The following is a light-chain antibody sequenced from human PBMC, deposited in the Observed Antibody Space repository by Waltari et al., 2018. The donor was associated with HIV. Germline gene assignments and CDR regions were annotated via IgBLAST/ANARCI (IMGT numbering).Light chain of an antibody. CDR3: SSYTTSSTWV. CDR2: EVT. Sequence: QSALTQPPSVSGSLGQSVTISCTGTSSDIGAYHLLSWYQQSPGTAPKLRIYEVTPRPSGFPVRFSGSKSGNTTSLTISGLQADDEADYYCSSYTTSSTWVFGGGTKLTVL. CDR1: SSDIGAYHL. J-gene: IGLJ3*02. V-gene: IGLV2-18*02.